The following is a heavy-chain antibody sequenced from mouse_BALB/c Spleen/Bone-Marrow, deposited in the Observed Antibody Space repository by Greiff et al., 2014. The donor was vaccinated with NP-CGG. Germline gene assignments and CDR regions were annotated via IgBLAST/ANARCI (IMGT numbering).Heavy chain of an antibody. D-gene: IGHD2-10*01. V-gene: IGHV1S81*02. J-gene: IGHJ4*01. CDR2: INPSNGGT. Sequence: SGAELVKPGASVKLSCKASGYTFTSYYLYWVKQRPGQGLEWIGEINPSNGGTNFNERFKSKASLTVDKSSSTAYMQLNSLTSEDSAVYYCTRRSLLSDYYSMDYWGRGTSVTVSS. CDR3: TRRSLLSDYYSMDY. CDR1: GYTFTSYY.